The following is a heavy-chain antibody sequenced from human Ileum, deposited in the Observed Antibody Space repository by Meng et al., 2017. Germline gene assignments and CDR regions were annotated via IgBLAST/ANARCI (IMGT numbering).Heavy chain of an antibody. CDR3: ARWGETSVSSLRAYDV. Sequence: GSLRLSCTVSGDSIKSSYWNWIRQSPEKGLEWSGFIHHNGGSLSQPALKSRITMSVDTSKNQFFLWLTSVTAADTAVYYCARWGETSVSSLRAYDVWGQGTLVTVSS. CDR2: IHHNGGS. V-gene: IGHV4-59*01. D-gene: IGHD2-21*01. J-gene: IGHJ3*01. CDR1: GDSIKSSY.